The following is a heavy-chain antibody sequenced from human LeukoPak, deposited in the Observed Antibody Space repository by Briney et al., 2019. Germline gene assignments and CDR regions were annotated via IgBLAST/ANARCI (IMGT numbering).Heavy chain of an antibody. CDR2: IYYSGST. CDR3: ARLYSSSLGRVSDY. V-gene: IGHV4-59*01. CDR1: GGSISSYY. D-gene: IGHD6-13*01. Sequence: SETLSLTCTVSGGSISSYYWSWIRQPPGKGLEWIGYIYYSGSTNYNPSLKSRVTISVDTSKNQFSLKLSSVTAADTAVYYCARLYSSSLGRVSDYWGQGTLVTVSS. J-gene: IGHJ4*02.